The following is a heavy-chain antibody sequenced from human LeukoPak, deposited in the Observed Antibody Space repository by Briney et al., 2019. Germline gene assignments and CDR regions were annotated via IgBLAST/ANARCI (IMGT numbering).Heavy chain of an antibody. CDR2: INHSGST. V-gene: IGHV4-34*01. CDR1: GGSFSGYY. D-gene: IGHD6-13*01. J-gene: IGHJ4*02. CDR3: ARGNGGSWYPPFDY. Sequence: SETLSLTCAVYGGSFSGYYWSWIRQPPGKGLEWIGEINHSGSTNYNPCLKSRVTISVDTSKNQFSLTLSSVTAADTAVYYCARGNGGSWYPPFDYWGQGTLVTVSS.